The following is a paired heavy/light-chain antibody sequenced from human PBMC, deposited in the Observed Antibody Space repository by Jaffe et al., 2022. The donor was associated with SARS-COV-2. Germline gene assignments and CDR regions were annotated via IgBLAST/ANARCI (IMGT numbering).Heavy chain of an antibody. V-gene: IGHV4-4*07. Sequence: QVQLQESGPGLVKPSETLSLTCTVSGGSISSYYWSWIRQPAGKGLEWIGRIYTSGSTNYNPSLKSRVTMSVDTSKNQFSLKLSSVTAADTAVYYCARLGGYDYVWGSYRNGAFYFDYWGQGTLVTVSS. CDR3: ARLGGYDYVWGSYRNGAFYFDY. CDR2: IYTSGST. D-gene: IGHD3-16*02. CDR1: GGSISSYY. J-gene: IGHJ4*02.
Light chain of an antibody. Sequence: EIVLTQSPGTLSLSPGERATLSCRASQSVSSSYLAWYQQKPGQAPRLLIYGASSRATGIPDRFSGSGSGTDFTLTISRLEPEDFAVYYCQQYETFGQGTKVEIK. J-gene: IGKJ1*01. CDR3: QQYET. CDR2: GAS. CDR1: QSVSSSY. V-gene: IGKV3-20*01.